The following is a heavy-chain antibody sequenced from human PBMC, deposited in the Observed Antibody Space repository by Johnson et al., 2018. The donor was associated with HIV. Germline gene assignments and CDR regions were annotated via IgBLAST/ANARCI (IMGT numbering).Heavy chain of an antibody. V-gene: IGHV3/OR16-17*01. D-gene: IGHD3-3*01. CDR1: GFTFSNHY. CDR2: ISGDSGYT. Sequence: VQLVESGGGLVQPGGSLRLSCPDSGFTFSNHYMSWVRQAPGKGLEWISYISGDSGYTNYADSVRGRFTISRDNSKRKLYLQMDRLTAEDTAVYYCATYNFWSSYAFDIWGQGTTVTVYS. J-gene: IGHJ3*02. CDR3: ATYNFWSSYAFDI.